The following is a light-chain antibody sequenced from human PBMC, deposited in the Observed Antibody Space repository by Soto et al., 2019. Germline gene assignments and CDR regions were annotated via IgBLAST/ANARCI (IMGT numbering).Light chain of an antibody. CDR1: QSISSY. CDR3: QQSYSTPRT. V-gene: IGKV1-39*01. J-gene: IGKJ1*01. CDR2: AAS. Sequence: DIQMTQSPSSLSASVGDRVTITCRASQSISSYLNWYQQKPGKAPKLLIYAASSLQSGVPSRFRGSGSGTDFTLSISSLQPEYFATYYCQQSYSTPRTLGQGTKVEIK.